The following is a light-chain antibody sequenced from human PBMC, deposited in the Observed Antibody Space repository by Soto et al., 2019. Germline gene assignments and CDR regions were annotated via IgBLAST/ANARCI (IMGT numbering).Light chain of an antibody. CDR1: QSVSSN. CDR2: GAS. CDR3: QQYNNWPLT. J-gene: IGKJ4*01. Sequence: EVVMAQSPATLSVSPGERVTLSCGASQSVSSNLAWYQQKPGQAPRLLIYGASTRATGIPARFSGSGAGTEFTFTISSLQSEDFAVYYCQQYNNWPLTFGGGTKVEIK. V-gene: IGKV3-15*01.